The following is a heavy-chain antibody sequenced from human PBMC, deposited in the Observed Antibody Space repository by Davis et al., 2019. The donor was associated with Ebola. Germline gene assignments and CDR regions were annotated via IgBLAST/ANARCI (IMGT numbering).Heavy chain of an antibody. D-gene: IGHD3-22*01. CDR2: ISSSSSYI. CDR3: AKSISMFFRSSGPVY. V-gene: IGHV3-21*04. Sequence: GGSLRLSCAASGFTFSSYSMNWVRQAPGKGLEWVSSISSSSSYIYYADSVKGRFTISRDNAKNTLYLQMNSLRAEDTAVYYCAKSISMFFRSSGPVYWGQGTLVTVSS. J-gene: IGHJ4*02. CDR1: GFTFSSYS.